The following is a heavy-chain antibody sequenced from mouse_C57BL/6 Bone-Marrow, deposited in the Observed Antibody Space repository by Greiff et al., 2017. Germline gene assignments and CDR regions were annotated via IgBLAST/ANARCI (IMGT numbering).Heavy chain of an antibody. CDR2: INPGSGGT. V-gene: IGHV1-54*01. D-gene: IGHD3-2*02. CDR1: GYAFTNYL. Sequence: QVRLQQSRAELVRPGTSVKVSCKASGYAFTNYLIEWVKQRPGQGLEWIGVINPGSGGTNYNEKFKGKATLTADKSSSTAYMQLSSLTSEDSAVYFCAHSSGYPWFAYWGQGTLVTVSA. J-gene: IGHJ3*01. CDR3: AHSSGYPWFAY.